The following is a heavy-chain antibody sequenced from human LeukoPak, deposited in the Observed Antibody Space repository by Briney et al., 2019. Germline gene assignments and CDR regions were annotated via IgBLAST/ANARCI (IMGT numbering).Heavy chain of an antibody. V-gene: IGHV3-7*03. Sequence: GGSLRLSCAASGFTFSSYWMSWVRQAPGKGLEWVANIKQDGSEKYVDSVKGRFTISRDNAKNSLYLQMNSLRAEDTAVYYCAKDRGISSSWHDYWGQGTLVTVSS. CDR1: GFTFSSYW. CDR3: AKDRGISSSWHDY. D-gene: IGHD6-13*01. J-gene: IGHJ4*02. CDR2: IKQDGSEK.